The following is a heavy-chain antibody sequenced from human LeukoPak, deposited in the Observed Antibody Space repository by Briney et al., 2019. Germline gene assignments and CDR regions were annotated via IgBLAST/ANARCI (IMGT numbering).Heavy chain of an antibody. J-gene: IGHJ4*02. CDR1: GGSISSYY. V-gene: IGHV4-59*01. Sequence: SETLSLTCTVSGGSISSYYWSWIRQTPGKGLEWIGYIYYSGSTNYNPSLKSRVTISVDTSKNQFSLKLSSVTAADAAVYYCASIAAAGTPYFDYWGQGTLVTVSS. CDR2: IYYSGST. D-gene: IGHD6-13*01. CDR3: ASIAAAGTPYFDY.